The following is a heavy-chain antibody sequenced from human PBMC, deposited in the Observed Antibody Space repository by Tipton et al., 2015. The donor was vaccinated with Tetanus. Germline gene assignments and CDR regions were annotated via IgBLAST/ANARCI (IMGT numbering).Heavy chain of an antibody. CDR2: ISPFNENV. J-gene: IGHJ5*02. CDR3: ARGRGLGPPEYFER. Sequence: QMQLVQSGAEVKKPGASVKVSCKASGYTFTHYGVNWVRQAPGQGLEWMGWISPFNENVNYAEKFQGRRSMTTDRSTATVYMDMGGRRSDGPAVYYCARGRGLGPPEYFERWGQGTLVTVSS. CDR1: GYTFTHYG. D-gene: IGHD3/OR15-3a*01. V-gene: IGHV1-18*01.